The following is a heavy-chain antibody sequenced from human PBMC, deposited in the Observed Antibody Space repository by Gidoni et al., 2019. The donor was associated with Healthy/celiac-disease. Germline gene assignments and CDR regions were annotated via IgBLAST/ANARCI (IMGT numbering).Heavy chain of an antibody. CDR1: GFTFSSYS. CDR3: ASSPDSSGYYGDY. Sequence: EVQLVESGGGLVKPGGSLRLSCAASGFTFSSYSMNWVRQAPGKGLEWVSSISSSSSYIYYADSVKGRFTISRDNAKNSLYLQMNSLRAEDTAVYYCASSPDSSGYYGDYWGQGTLVTVSS. V-gene: IGHV3-21*01. J-gene: IGHJ4*02. CDR2: ISSSSSYI. D-gene: IGHD3-22*01.